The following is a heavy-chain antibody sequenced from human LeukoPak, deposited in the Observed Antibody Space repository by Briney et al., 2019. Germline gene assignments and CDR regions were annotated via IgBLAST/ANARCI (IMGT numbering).Heavy chain of an antibody. D-gene: IGHD4-17*01. V-gene: IGHV3-11*06. CDR3: ARDRTDYGAFDI. CDR2: ISHTSSYT. CDR1: GFTFSDYY. Sequence: PGGSLRLSCAASGFTFSDYYMNWIRQAPGKGLEWVSYISHTSSYTNYADSVKDRFTISRDNAKNSLYLQMNSLRAEDTALYYCARDRTDYGAFDIWGQGTMVTVSS. J-gene: IGHJ3*02.